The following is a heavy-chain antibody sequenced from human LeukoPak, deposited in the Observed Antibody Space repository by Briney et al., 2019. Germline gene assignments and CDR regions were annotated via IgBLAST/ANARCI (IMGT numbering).Heavy chain of an antibody. CDR2: INSDGSST. CDR1: GFTFSRYR. V-gene: IGHV3-74*01. CDR3: ARYNFWSGYYVDY. D-gene: IGHD3-3*01. Sequence: GGSLRLSCAASGFTFSRYRMHWVRQAPGKGLVWVSRINSDGSSTSYADSVKGRFTISRDNAKNTLYLQMNSLRAEDTAVYYCARYNFWSGYYVDYWGQGSLVTVSS. J-gene: IGHJ4*02.